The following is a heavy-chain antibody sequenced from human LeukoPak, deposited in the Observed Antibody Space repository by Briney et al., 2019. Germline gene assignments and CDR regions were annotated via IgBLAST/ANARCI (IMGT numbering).Heavy chain of an antibody. V-gene: IGHV4-59*08. D-gene: IGHD3-9*01. J-gene: IGHJ5*01. CDR3: ARLSNYDILTGNSWFDS. Sequence: PSETLSLTCTVSGGSISSYYWTWIRQPPGKALEWIGYIYYSGSTNYNPSLKSRATISVDRSKIQFFLKLRSVAAADTAVYYCARLSNYDILTGNSWFDSWGQGTLVTVSS. CDR1: GGSISSYY. CDR2: IYYSGST.